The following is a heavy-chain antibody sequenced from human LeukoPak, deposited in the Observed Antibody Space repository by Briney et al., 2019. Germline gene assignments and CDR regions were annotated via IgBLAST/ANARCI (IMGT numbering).Heavy chain of an antibody. D-gene: IGHD3-3*01. CDR1: GYTFTSYG. CDR3: ARATYYDFWSGYFFDY. CDR2: ISAYNGNT. J-gene: IGHJ4*02. Sequence: ASVKVSCKASGYTFTSYGISWVRQAPGQGLEWMGWISAYNGNTNYAQKLQGRVTMTTDTSTSTAYMELRSLRSDDTAVYYGARATYYDFWSGYFFDYWGQGTLVTVSS. V-gene: IGHV1-18*01.